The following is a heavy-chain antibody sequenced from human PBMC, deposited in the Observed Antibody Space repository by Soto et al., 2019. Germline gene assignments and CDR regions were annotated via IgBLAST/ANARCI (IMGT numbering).Heavy chain of an antibody. CDR3: AKDQGGRRSGRYYNLPGGHDY. V-gene: IGHV3-30*18. CDR2: ISYDGSNK. J-gene: IGHJ4*02. CDR1: GFTFSSYG. D-gene: IGHD3-10*01. Sequence: QVQLVESGGGVVQPGRSLRLSCAASGFTFSSYGMHWVRQAPGKGLEWVAVISYDGSNKYYADSVKGRFTISRDNSKNTLYLQMNSLRAEDTAVYYCAKDQGGRRSGRYYNLPGGHDYWGQGTLVTVSS.